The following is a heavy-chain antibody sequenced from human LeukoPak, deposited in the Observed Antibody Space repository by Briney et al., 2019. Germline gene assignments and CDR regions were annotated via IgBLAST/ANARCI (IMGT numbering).Heavy chain of an antibody. CDR3: AKDSIMGIAVADTGPDFDY. CDR2: IYYSGST. Sequence: PETLSLTCTVSGGSISSYYWSWIRQPPGKGLEWTGYIYYSGSTNYNPSLKSRVTISVDTSKNQFSLKLSSVTAADTAVYYCAKDSIMGIAVADTGPDFDYWGQGTLVTVSS. D-gene: IGHD6-19*01. CDR1: GGSISSYY. V-gene: IGHV4-59*12. J-gene: IGHJ4*02.